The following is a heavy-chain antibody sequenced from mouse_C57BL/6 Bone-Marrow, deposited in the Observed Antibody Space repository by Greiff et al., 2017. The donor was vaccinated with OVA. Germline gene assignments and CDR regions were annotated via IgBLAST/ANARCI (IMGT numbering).Heavy chain of an antibody. J-gene: IGHJ3*01. D-gene: IGHD2-3*01. Sequence: QVQLKQSGAELVRPGASVTLSCKASGYTFTDYEMHWVKQTPVHGLEWIGAIDPETGGTAYNQKFKGKAILTADKSSSTAYMELRSLTAEDSAVYYCTRYDDGYYRYWFAYWGQGTLVTVSA. CDR3: TRYDDGYYRYWFAY. V-gene: IGHV1-15*01. CDR2: IDPETGGT. CDR1: GYTFTDYE.